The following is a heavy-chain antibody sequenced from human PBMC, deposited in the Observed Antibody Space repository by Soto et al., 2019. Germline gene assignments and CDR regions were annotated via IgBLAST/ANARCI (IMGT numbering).Heavy chain of an antibody. CDR3: TTEMATTNYYYGMDV. V-gene: IGHV3-15*01. CDR1: GFTLSNAW. Sequence: EVQLVESGGGLVKPGGSLRLSCAASGFTLSNAWMSWVRQAPGKGLEWVGRIKSKTDGGTTDYAAPVKGRFTISRDDSKNTLYLQMNSLKTEDTAVYYCTTEMATTNYYYGMDVWGQGTTVTVSS. D-gene: IGHD5-12*01. CDR2: IKSKTDGGTT. J-gene: IGHJ6*02.